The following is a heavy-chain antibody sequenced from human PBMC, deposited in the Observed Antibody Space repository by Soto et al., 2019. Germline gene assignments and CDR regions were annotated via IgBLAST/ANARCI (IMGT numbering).Heavy chain of an antibody. Sequence: WWSLRLSCSASVFTFSSYAMSWFRQAPGKGLEWVSAISGSGGSTYYADSVKGRFTISRDNSKNTLYLQMNSLRAEDTAVYYCAKSRGLGGMDVWGQGTTVTVSS. J-gene: IGHJ6*02. CDR2: ISGSGGST. CDR1: VFTFSSYA. D-gene: IGHD3-16*01. CDR3: AKSRGLGGMDV. V-gene: IGHV3-23*01.